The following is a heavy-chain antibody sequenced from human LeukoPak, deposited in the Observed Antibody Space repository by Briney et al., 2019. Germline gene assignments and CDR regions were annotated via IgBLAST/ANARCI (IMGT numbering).Heavy chain of an antibody. CDR1: GYTFTRYY. J-gene: IGHJ4*02. CDR3: ARDGTPEYDHIWGRPQLY. V-gene: IGHV1-46*01. CDR2: INPSGGST. D-gene: IGHD3-16*01. Sequence: GASVKVSCKASGYTFTRYYLHWVRQAPGQGLEWMGIINPSGGSTRYAQKFQGRVTMTRDTSTSTVYMELKSLRSEDTAIYYCARDGTPEYDHIWGRPQLYWGQGTLAIVSS.